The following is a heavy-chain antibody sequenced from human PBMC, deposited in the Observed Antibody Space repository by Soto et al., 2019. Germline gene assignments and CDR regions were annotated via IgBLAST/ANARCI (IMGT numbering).Heavy chain of an antibody. D-gene: IGHD3-22*01. J-gene: IGHJ4*02. CDR2: INHSGST. CDR3: ARRYDSSGYPFDY. Sequence: SGTLALTCAHYGGSFSGSYWSWIRQPPGKGLEWIGEINHSGSTNYNPSLKSRVTISVDTSKNQFSLKLSSVTAADTAVYYCARRYDSSGYPFDYWGQGTLVT. V-gene: IGHV4-34*01. CDR1: GGSFSGSY.